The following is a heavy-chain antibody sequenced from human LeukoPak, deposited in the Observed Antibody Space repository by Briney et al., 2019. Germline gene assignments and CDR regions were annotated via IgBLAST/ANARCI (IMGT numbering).Heavy chain of an antibody. V-gene: IGHV3-7*01. Sequence: GGSLRLSCAASGFTFSGYAMHWVRQAPGKGLEWVANVQHIGGEAYYVDSVKGRFTISRDNAKNSVYLQMNSLGADDTAVYYCATYSILNAREFRYWGQGTLVTVTS. CDR1: GFTFSGYA. J-gene: IGHJ1*01. D-gene: IGHD4-11*01. CDR3: ATYSILNAREFRY. CDR2: VQHIGGEA.